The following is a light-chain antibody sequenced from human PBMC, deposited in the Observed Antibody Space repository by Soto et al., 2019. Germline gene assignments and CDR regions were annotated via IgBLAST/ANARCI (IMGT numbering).Light chain of an antibody. CDR1: SSNIGAGYD. J-gene: IGLJ2*01. CDR3: QSYDSSLSGVV. V-gene: IGLV1-40*01. Sequence: ELTQPLSVSGAPGQRVTISCTGSSSNIGAGYDVHWYQQLPGTAPKLLIYGNSNRPSGVPDRFSGSKSGTSASLAITGLQAEDEADYYCQSYDSSLSGVVFGGGTKLTVL. CDR2: GNS.